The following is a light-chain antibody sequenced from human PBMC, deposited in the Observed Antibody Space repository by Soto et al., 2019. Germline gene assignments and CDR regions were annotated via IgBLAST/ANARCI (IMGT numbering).Light chain of an antibody. CDR1: QSVSSR. CDR2: GAS. V-gene: IGKV3D-15*01. J-gene: IGKJ4*01. CDR3: QHYVTWPLT. Sequence: EIVLTQSPGTLSLSPGERATLSCRASQSVSSRLAWYQQKPGQAPRLLISGASSRATGIPDRFSGWGSGTEFTLTISSLQSEDFAVYYCQHYVTWPLTFGGGTKVDIK.